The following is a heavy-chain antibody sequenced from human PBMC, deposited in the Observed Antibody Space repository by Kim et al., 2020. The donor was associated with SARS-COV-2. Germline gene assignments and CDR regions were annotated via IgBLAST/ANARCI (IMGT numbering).Heavy chain of an antibody. J-gene: IGHJ4*02. Sequence: VKVRFTISRDNAKNTLYLQRGSLRAEDMAVYYCARSTYDFWSGYYGPYEYWGQGTLVTVSS. V-gene: IGHV3-64*01. D-gene: IGHD3-3*01. CDR3: ARSTYDFWSGYYGPYEY.